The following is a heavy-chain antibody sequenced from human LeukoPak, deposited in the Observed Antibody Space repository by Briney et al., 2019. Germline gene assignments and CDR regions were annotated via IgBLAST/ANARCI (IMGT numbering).Heavy chain of an antibody. Sequence: PGGSLRLSCAASGFIFSSYNMNWVRQAPGKGLEWVSSISSSSSYIYYADSVKGRFTISRDNAKNSLYLQMNSLRAEDTAVYYCARDRAYYYDSSGYHLLWGQGTMVTVSS. J-gene: IGHJ3*01. CDR1: GFIFSSYN. V-gene: IGHV3-21*01. CDR2: ISSSSSYI. CDR3: ARDRAYYYDSSGYHLL. D-gene: IGHD3-22*01.